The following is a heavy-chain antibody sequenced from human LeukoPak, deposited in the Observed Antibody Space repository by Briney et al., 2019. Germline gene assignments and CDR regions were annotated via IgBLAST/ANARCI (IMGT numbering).Heavy chain of an antibody. Sequence: PGGSLRLSCAASGFTFSDYYMSWIRQAPGKGLEWVSYISSSGSTIYYADSVEGRFTISRDNAKNSLYLQMNSLRAEDTAVYYCARQDSDYYDSSGPSWGQGTLVTVSS. J-gene: IGHJ5*02. CDR2: ISSSGSTI. V-gene: IGHV3-11*01. CDR3: ARQDSDYYDSSGPS. D-gene: IGHD3-22*01. CDR1: GFTFSDYY.